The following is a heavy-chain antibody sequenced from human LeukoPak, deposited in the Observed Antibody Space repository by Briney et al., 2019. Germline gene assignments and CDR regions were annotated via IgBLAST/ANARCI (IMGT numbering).Heavy chain of an antibody. CDR3: ARTRPDIVVVPAAISQRGYYYYYYYMDV. CDR1: SGSFSGYY. Sequence: SSETLSLTCAVYSGSFSGYYWSWIRQPPGKGLEWIGEINHSGGTNYNPSLKSRVTISVDTSKNQFSLKLSSVTAADTAVYYCARTRPDIVVVPAAISQRGYYYYYYYMDVWGKGTTVTVSS. D-gene: IGHD2-2*02. J-gene: IGHJ6*03. CDR2: INHSGGT. V-gene: IGHV4-34*01.